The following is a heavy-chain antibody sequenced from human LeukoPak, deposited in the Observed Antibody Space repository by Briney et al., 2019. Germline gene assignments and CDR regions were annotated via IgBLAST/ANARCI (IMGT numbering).Heavy chain of an antibody. CDR2: IKQDGSEK. CDR3: ARGGGAFDI. CDR1: GFTFSSYW. V-gene: IGHV3-7*01. D-gene: IGHD2-15*01. Sequence: GGSLRLSCAASGFTFSSYWTSWVRQAPGKGLEWVANIKQDGSEKYYVDSVKGRFTISRDNAKNSLYLQMNSLRAEDTAVYYCARGGGAFDIWGQGTMVTVSS. J-gene: IGHJ3*02.